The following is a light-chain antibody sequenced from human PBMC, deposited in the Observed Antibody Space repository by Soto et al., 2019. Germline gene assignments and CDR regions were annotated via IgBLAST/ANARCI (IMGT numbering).Light chain of an antibody. CDR2: GAS. Sequence: EIVLTQSPGTLSLSPGERATLSCRASLTMTSSYLAWYQHKPGQAPRLLLFGASARATGIPDRFSGSGSGSEFTLTFSRLEPEDFALYYCQHYGTPPFTFGPGPKVEIK. J-gene: IGKJ3*01. CDR1: LTMTSSY. V-gene: IGKV3-20*01. CDR3: QHYGTPPFT.